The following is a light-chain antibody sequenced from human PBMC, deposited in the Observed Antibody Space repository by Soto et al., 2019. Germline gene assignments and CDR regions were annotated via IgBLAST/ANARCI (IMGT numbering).Light chain of an antibody. CDR3: YQYNSYPYT. CDR2: DAS. CDR1: QSISSW. V-gene: IGKV1-5*01. Sequence: DIQMTQSPSTLYASVGDRVTITCRASQSISSWLAWYQQKPGKAPKLLIYDASSLESGVPSRFSGSGSGTEFTLTISSLQPEHFATYDCYQYNSYPYTFGEKTKLEIK. J-gene: IGKJ2*01.